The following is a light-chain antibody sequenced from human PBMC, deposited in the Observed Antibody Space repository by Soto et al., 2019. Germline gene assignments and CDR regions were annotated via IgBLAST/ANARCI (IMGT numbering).Light chain of an antibody. Sequence: QSVLPQPASVSGSPGQSITISCTGTSSDVGGYNYVSWYQQHPGKAPKLMIYDVSNRPSGVSNRFSGSKSGNTASLTISGLQAVDEADYYCSSYTSGSTYVFGTGTQLTVL. CDR1: SSDVGGYNY. V-gene: IGLV2-14*03. CDR3: SSYTSGSTYV. J-gene: IGLJ1*01. CDR2: DVS.